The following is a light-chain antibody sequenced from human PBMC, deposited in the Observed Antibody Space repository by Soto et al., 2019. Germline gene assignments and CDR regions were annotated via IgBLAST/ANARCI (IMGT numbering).Light chain of an antibody. Sequence: EIVLTQSPGTLPLSPGERATLSCRASQSVNSYYLAWYQQKPGQAPRLLIYGTSNRATGIPDRFSGSGSGTEFTLAISRLEPEDFAVYYCQEYGNSRTFGQGTKVEIK. CDR2: GTS. V-gene: IGKV3-20*01. CDR3: QEYGNSRT. J-gene: IGKJ1*01. CDR1: QSVNSYY.